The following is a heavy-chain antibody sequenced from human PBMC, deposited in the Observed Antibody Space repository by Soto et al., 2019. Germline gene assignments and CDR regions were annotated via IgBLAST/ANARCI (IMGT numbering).Heavy chain of an antibody. D-gene: IGHD4-17*01. J-gene: IGHJ6*02. CDR1: GGSISSGGYS. CDR3: ARAHYGDFGYGMDV. Sequence: SETLSLTCAVSGGSISSGGYSWSWIRQPPGKGLEWIGYIYDSGFTYYNPSLKSRVTISVDRSKNQFSLKLSSVTAADTAVYYCARAHYGDFGYGMDVWGQGTKVTVSS. CDR2: IYDSGFT. V-gene: IGHV4-30-2*01.